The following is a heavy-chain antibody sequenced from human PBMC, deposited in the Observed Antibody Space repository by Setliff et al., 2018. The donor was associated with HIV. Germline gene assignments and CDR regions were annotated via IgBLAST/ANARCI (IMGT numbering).Heavy chain of an antibody. Sequence: SETLSLTCAVYGMSFSGYYWSWIRQTPGEGLEWIAEITHAGSTQYNPSLKSRVTMSADTSKNQFFLKLKSVTAGDTALYYCARVGRERLVTSGRYFDLWGRGTLVTVSS. CDR2: ITHAGST. J-gene: IGHJ2*01. V-gene: IGHV4-34*01. CDR3: ARVGRERLVTSGRYFDL. CDR1: GMSFSGYY.